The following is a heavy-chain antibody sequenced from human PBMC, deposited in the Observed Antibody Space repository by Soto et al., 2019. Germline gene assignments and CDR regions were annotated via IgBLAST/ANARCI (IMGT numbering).Heavy chain of an antibody. Sequence: QVQLVQSGAEVKKPGASVKVSCKASGYTFTSYGIIWVRQAPGQGLEWMGWISAYNGNTNYAQKLQGRVTMTTDTSTSTAYMELRSLRSDDTAVYYCARDYSRYCSGGSCYSDPWGQGTLVTVSS. D-gene: IGHD2-15*01. CDR1: GYTFTSYG. CDR2: ISAYNGNT. V-gene: IGHV1-18*01. CDR3: ARDYSRYCSGGSCYSDP. J-gene: IGHJ5*02.